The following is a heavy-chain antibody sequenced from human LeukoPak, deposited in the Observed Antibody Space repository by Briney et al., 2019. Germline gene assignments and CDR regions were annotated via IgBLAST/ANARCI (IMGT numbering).Heavy chain of an antibody. CDR2: ISGSGGST. Sequence: GSLRLSCAASGFTFSSYGMSWVRQAPGKGLEWVSAISGSGGSTYYADSVKGRFTISRDNSKNTLYLQMNSLRAEDTAVYYCAKVGGYSYTGYFDYWGQGTLVTVSS. V-gene: IGHV3-23*01. D-gene: IGHD5-18*01. CDR1: GFTFSSYG. CDR3: AKVGGYSYTGYFDY. J-gene: IGHJ4*02.